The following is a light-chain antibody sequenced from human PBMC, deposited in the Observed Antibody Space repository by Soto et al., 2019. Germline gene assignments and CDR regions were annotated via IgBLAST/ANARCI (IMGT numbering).Light chain of an antibody. CDR3: QQYNNWPYT. V-gene: IGKV3-15*01. CDR1: QSVSSN. CDR2: GAS. J-gene: IGKJ2*01. Sequence: EIVMTQSPATLSLSPGERATLSCRASQSVSSNLAWYQQKPGQAPRLLIYGASTRATGIPARFSGSGSGTEFPLTISSLQSEDFAVYYCQQYNNWPYTFGQGTKLEIK.